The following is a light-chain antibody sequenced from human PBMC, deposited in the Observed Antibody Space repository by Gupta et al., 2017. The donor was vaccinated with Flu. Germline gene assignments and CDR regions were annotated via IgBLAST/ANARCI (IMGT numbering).Light chain of an antibody. J-gene: IGKJ1*01. CDR1: QTISRSR. Sequence: NVLTQSPGTLPLSPGERATLSCRASQTISRSRLAWYQQKPGQAPRLLIYDASNRAPGIPDRFSGSGSGTDFTLTINRRETEDFAVYYWQQDDLRKTFGQGTKVEI. V-gene: IGKV3-20*01. CDR2: DAS. CDR3: QQDDLRKT.